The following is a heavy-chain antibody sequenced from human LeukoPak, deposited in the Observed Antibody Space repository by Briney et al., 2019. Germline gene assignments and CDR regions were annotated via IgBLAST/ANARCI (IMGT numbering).Heavy chain of an antibody. Sequence: GRSLRLSCEASDFMFSQYGMHWVRQAPNKGLEWVAFIRYDGTNQYYADSVRGRFTISRDNSDNTVLLQMNSLRAEDTAVYYCVRDNPRCCGVVPANIDDYWGQGTLVTVSS. CDR3: VRDNPRCCGVVPANIDDY. V-gene: IGHV3-30*19. CDR2: IRYDGTNQ. CDR1: DFMFSQYG. J-gene: IGHJ4*02. D-gene: IGHD2-15*01.